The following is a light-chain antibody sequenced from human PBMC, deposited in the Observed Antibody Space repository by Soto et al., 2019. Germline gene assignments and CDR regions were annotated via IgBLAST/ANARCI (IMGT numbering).Light chain of an antibody. Sequence: QSALTQVASVSGSPGQSITISCTGTSSDVGAYEYVSWYQQHPGKAPKLIIDEVKKRPSGVSNRFSGSKSGNTASLTISGLQADDEAVYYCSSYTDTATYGFGTVNKRTVL. CDR1: SSDVGAYEY. CDR3: SSYTDTATYG. V-gene: IGLV2-14*01. CDR2: EVK. J-gene: IGLJ1*01.